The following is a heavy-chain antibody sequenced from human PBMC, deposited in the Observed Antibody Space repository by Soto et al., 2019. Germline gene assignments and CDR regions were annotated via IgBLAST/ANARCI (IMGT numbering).Heavy chain of an antibody. CDR2: INPSGGST. CDR3: ARDRSPYDFWSGYYSPYYYYGMDV. Sequence: GASVKVSCKASGYTFTSYYIHWVRQAPGQGLEWMGIINPSGGSTSYAQKFQGRVTMTRDTSTSTVYMELSSLRSEDTAVYYCARDRSPYDFWSGYYSPYYYYGMDVWGQGTTVTVSS. V-gene: IGHV1-46*01. J-gene: IGHJ6*02. D-gene: IGHD3-3*01. CDR1: GYTFTSYY.